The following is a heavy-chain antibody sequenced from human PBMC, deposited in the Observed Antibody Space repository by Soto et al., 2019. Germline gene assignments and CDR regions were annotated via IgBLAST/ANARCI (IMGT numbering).Heavy chain of an antibody. CDR2: ISGSGDST. D-gene: IGHD6-19*01. Sequence: EVQLLESGGGLVQPGGSLRLSCAASGFTFSSYAMSWVRQAPGKGLEWVSGISGSGDSTYYADSVKGRLTISRDNYKKTVYLQMNSLRDADTAVYYCAKGVTGIAVACTGYFQQWGQGSLVTVCS. CDR3: AKGVTGIAVACTGYFQQ. CDR1: GFTFSSYA. J-gene: IGHJ1*01. V-gene: IGHV3-23*01.